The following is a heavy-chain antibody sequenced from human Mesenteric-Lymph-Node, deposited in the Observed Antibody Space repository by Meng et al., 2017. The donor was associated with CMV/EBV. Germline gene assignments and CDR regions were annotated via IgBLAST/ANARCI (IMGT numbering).Heavy chain of an antibody. CDR2: IKQDGSET. V-gene: IGHV3-7*03. CDR3: ARDYYHPRGRPAAGTFEY. CDR1: GFTFSDYG. Sequence: GGSLRLSCAASGFTFSDYGMSWVRQAPGTGLEWVANIKQDGSETFYVDSVKGRFTISRDNAKNSLYLQMNSLRAEDSALYYCARDYYHPRGRPAAGTFEYWGQGTQVTVSS. D-gene: IGHD6-13*01. J-gene: IGHJ4*02.